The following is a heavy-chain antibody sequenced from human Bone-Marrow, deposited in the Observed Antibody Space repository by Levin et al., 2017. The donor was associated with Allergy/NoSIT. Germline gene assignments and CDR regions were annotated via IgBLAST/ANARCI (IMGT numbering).Heavy chain of an antibody. J-gene: IGHJ4*02. D-gene: IGHD3/OR15-3a*01. CDR3: ARDLAEGPYDFITDY. CDR1: GFTFSSYW. CDR2: IKQDGSEK. V-gene: IGHV3-7*01. Sequence: GGSLRLSCAASGFTFSSYWMSWVRQAPGKGLEWVANIKQDGSEKYYVDSVKGRFTISRDNAKNSLYLQMNSLRAEDTAVYYCARDLAEGPYDFITDYWGQGTLVTVSS.